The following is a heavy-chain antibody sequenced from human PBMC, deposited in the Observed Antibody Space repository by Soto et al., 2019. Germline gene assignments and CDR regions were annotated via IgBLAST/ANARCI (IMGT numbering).Heavy chain of an antibody. CDR1: GYTFTHYD. V-gene: IGHV1-8*01. D-gene: IGHD3-3*01. CDR3: ARGGTAHYDFGSDPRGDGLAS. J-gene: IGHJ5*01. Sequence: QVQLLQSGAEVKRPGASVKVSCRASGYTFTHYDVSWVRQAAGQGLEWMGRMSPETGKTKTTYLPQFRERVSMTWDTSVATAYLEVLDLTSDDTAFYYCARGGTAHYDFGSDPRGDGLASWGQGTLVTVSS. CDR2: MSPETGKTKT.